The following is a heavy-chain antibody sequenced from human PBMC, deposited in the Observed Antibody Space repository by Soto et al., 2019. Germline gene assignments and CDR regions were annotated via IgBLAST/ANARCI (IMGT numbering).Heavy chain of an antibody. Sequence: AGTLTLTCAVYGGTFSGYYWSWIRQPPGKGLEWIWEFNHSGSTNYNPSPEIRVTISVDAPKNKFSLRLSSVTAANTGVYYCAREAYDSSGLMSYRGQGTRVTVSS. J-gene: IGHJ4*02. CDR1: GGTFSGYY. CDR2: FNHSGST. CDR3: AREAYDSSGLMSY. V-gene: IGHV4-34*01. D-gene: IGHD3-22*01.